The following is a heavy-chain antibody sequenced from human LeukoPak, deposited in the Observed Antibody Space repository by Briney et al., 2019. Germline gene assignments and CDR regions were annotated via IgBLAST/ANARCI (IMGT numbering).Heavy chain of an antibody. CDR3: TAEKNGSPHY. CDR2: IYYTGST. V-gene: IGHV4-39*07. J-gene: IGHJ4*02. Sequence: KASETLSPTCTVSRGSVSSSTYYWSWVRQPPGKGLEWIASIYYTGSTYYNPSLKSRVTISLGMSKNEFFLTMTSVTAADTAVYFCTAEKNGSPHYWGQGTQVTVSS. CDR1: RGSVSSSTYY. D-gene: IGHD2-8*01.